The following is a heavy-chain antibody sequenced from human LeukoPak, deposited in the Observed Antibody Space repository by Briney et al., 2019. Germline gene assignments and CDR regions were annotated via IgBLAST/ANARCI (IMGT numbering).Heavy chain of an antibody. V-gene: IGHV4-59*12. D-gene: IGHD3-3*01. Sequence: SETLSLTCTVSGGSISPYFWSWIRQPPGKGLEWIGYISYSGSTNYNPSLKSRVTISVDTSKNQFSLKLSSVTAADTAVYYCARGSSGVTLNYWGQGTLVTVSS. CDR1: GGSISPYF. CDR2: ISYSGST. CDR3: ARGSSGVTLNY. J-gene: IGHJ4*02.